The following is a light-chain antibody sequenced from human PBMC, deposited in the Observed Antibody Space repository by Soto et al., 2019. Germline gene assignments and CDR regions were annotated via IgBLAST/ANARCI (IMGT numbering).Light chain of an antibody. V-gene: IGKV1-5*03. J-gene: IGKJ2*01. Sequence: DIQMTQSPSTLSASVGDRVTITCRASQSVSSWLAWYQQKPGKAPKLLISKASTLESGVPSRFSGSDSATEFTLTISSLQPDDFASYYCQQYKSHSSFGQGTKLEIK. CDR2: KAS. CDR1: QSVSSW. CDR3: QQYKSHSS.